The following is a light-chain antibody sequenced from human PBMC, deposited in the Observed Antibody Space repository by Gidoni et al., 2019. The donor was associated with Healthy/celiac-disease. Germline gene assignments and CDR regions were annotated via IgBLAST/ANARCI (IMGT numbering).Light chain of an antibody. V-gene: IGLV2-11*01. CDR2: EVS. CDR3: CSYAGSFHVV. CDR1: SSDVGGYNY. J-gene: IGLJ2*01. Sequence: QSALTQPRSVSGSPGHSVTISCTGTSSDVGGYNYVSWYQQHPGKAPKLMIYEVSKRPSGVPDRFSGSKSGNTASLTISGLQAEDEADYYCCSYAGSFHVVFGGGTKLTVL.